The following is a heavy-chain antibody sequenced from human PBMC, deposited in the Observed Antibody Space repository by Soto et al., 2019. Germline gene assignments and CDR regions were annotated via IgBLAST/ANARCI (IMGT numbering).Heavy chain of an antibody. CDR2: INPNSGGT. Sequence: ASVKVSCKASGYPFTGYYMHWVRQAPGQGLEWMGWINPNSGGTNYAQKYQGRVTMTRDTSISTAYMELSRLRSDDTAVYYCAREVAVAGTVDYWCQGTLVTVSS. J-gene: IGHJ4*02. CDR1: GYPFTGYY. V-gene: IGHV1-2*02. D-gene: IGHD6-19*01. CDR3: AREVAVAGTVDY.